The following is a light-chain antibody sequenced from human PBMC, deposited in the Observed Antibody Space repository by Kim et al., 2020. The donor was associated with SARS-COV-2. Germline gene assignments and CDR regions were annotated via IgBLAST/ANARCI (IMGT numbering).Light chain of an antibody. Sequence: AIKVTQSPSSLSASVGDRVTTTCRASQGIGNDLGWYQQKSGTAPRLLIFLASKLQSGVPSRFSGSRSGADFTLTITNLQPEDFATYFYLQDHDYPWSFGQGTKVDIK. J-gene: IGKJ1*01. CDR3: LQDHDYPWS. CDR1: QGIGND. V-gene: IGKV1-6*01. CDR2: LAS.